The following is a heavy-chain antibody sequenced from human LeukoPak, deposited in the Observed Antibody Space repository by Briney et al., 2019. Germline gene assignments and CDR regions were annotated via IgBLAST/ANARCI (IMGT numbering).Heavy chain of an antibody. D-gene: IGHD3-10*01. CDR3: ARHLPGGSGSYSIDY. V-gene: IGHV4-39*01. J-gene: IGHJ4*02. Sequence: SETLSLTCAVSGSSISSSNWWSWVRQPPGKGLEWIGSIYYSGSTYYNPSLKSRVTISVDTSKNQFSLKLSSVTAADTAVYYCARHLPGGSGSYSIDYWGQGTLVTVSS. CDR2: IYYSGST. CDR1: GSSISSSNW.